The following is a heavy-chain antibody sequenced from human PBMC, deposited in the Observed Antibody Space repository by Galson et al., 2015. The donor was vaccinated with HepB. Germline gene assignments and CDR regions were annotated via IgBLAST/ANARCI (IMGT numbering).Heavy chain of an antibody. Sequence: TLSLTCTVSGGSISSSSYYWGWIRQPPGKGLEWIGSIYYSGSTYYNPSLKSRVTISVDTSKNQFSLKLSSVTAADTAVYYCARQGDFWSGYTIGGRYYFDYWGQGTLATVSS. V-gene: IGHV4-39*01. D-gene: IGHD3-3*01. J-gene: IGHJ4*02. CDR1: GGSISSSSYY. CDR2: IYYSGST. CDR3: ARQGDFWSGYTIGGRYYFDY.